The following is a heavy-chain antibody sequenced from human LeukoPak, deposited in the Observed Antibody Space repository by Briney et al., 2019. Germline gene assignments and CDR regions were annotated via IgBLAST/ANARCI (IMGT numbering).Heavy chain of an antibody. D-gene: IGHD1-26*01. J-gene: IGHJ4*02. CDR3: ARDHLRKVGAYGVPVGHFDY. CDR2: ISYDGSNK. V-gene: IGHV3-30*04. CDR1: GFTFSSYA. Sequence: PGGSLRLSCAASGFTFSSYAMHWVRQAPGKGLEWVAVISYDGSNKYYADSVKGRFTISRDNSKNTLYLQMNGLRAEDTAVYYCARDHLRKVGAYGVPVGHFDYWGQGTLATVSS.